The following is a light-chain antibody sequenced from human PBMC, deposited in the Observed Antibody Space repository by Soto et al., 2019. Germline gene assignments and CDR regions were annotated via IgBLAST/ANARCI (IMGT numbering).Light chain of an antibody. CDR2: GAS. CDR3: QQYGSSGT. J-gene: IGKJ1*01. CDR1: QSVSSN. V-gene: IGKV3-15*01. Sequence: EIVMTQSPATLSVSPGERSTLSCRASQSVSSNLAWYQQTPGQAPRLLIYGASTRATGIPASLSGSASGTDFTLTISRLEPEDSAVYYCQQYGSSGTFGQGTKVDIK.